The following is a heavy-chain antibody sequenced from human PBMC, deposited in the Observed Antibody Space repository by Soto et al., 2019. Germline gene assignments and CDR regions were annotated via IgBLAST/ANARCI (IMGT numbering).Heavy chain of an antibody. CDR3: ARAAGSSPPWFDP. CDR1: GGSFSGYY. Sequence: SETLSLTCAVYGGSFSGYYWSWIRQPPGKGLEWIGEINHSGSTNYNPSLKSRVTISVDTSKNQFSLKLSSVTAADTAMYYCARAAGSSPPWFDPWGQGTLVTVS. D-gene: IGHD6-13*01. CDR2: INHSGST. V-gene: IGHV4-34*01. J-gene: IGHJ5*02.